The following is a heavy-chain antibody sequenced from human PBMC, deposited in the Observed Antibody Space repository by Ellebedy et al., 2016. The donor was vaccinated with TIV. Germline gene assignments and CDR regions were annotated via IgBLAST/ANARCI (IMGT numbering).Heavy chain of an antibody. Sequence: AASVKVSCKASGGTFSSYAISWVRPSPGQGLEWMGGIIPIFGTANYAQKFQGRVTITADESTSTAYMELSSLRSEDTAVYYCASRLSRKNILTGDYYYYGMDVWGQGTTVTVSS. D-gene: IGHD3-9*01. CDR3: ASRLSRKNILTGDYYYYGMDV. J-gene: IGHJ6*02. CDR2: IIPIFGTA. CDR1: GGTFSSYA. V-gene: IGHV1-69*13.